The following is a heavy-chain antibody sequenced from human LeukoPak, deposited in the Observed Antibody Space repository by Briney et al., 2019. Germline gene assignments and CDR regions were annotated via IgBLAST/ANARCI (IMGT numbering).Heavy chain of an antibody. CDR2: IIPIFGTA. D-gene: IGHD3-22*01. Sequence: SVKVSCKASGGTFSSYAISWVRQAPGQGLEWMGGIIPIFGTANYAQKFQGRVTITADESTSTAHMELSSLRSEDTAVYYCARMEYYYDSSGYYYKGHFDYWGQGTLVTVSS. V-gene: IGHV1-69*13. CDR1: GGTFSSYA. J-gene: IGHJ4*02. CDR3: ARMEYYYDSSGYYYKGHFDY.